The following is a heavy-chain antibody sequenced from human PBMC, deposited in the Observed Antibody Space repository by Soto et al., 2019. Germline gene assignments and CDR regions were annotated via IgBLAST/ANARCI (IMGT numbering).Heavy chain of an antibody. V-gene: IGHV1-69*01. CDR2: IIPIFGTA. CDR1: GGTFSSYA. J-gene: IGHJ6*02. D-gene: IGHD1-26*01. Sequence: QVQLVQSGAEVKKPGSSVKVSCKASGGTFSSYAISWVRQAPGQRLEWMGGIIPIFGTANYAQKFQGRVTITADESTSTAYMELSSLRSEDTAVYYCARDGVGATGGRYYYYGMDVWGQGTTVTVSS. CDR3: ARDGVGATGGRYYYYGMDV.